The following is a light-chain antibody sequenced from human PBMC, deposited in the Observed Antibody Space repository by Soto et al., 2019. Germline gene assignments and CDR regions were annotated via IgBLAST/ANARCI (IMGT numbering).Light chain of an antibody. V-gene: IGLV1-44*01. CDR2: NNN. CDR1: SSNIGSTN. Sequence: QAVVTQPPSASGTPGQRVTIACSGSSSNIGSTNVKWYQQLPGTAPQLLIYNNNQRPSGVPDRFSGSKSGTSASLAISGFQSEDEADYYCAAWDDSRNGVVFGGGTKLTVL. CDR3: AAWDDSRNGVV. J-gene: IGLJ3*02.